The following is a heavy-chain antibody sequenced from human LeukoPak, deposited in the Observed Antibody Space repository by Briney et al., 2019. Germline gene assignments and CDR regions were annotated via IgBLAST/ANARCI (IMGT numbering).Heavy chain of an antibody. CDR2: ISVYNGNT. CDR1: GYPFYTYG. J-gene: IGHJ4*02. Sequence: GASVKVSCKASGYPFYTYGISWVRQAPGQGLEWMGWISVYNGNTNYTQKLQGRLTLTTDTSTSSAYMELRSLRSDDTAMYYCVRDRSGPFDSWGQGTLVTVSS. V-gene: IGHV1-18*01. CDR3: VRDRSGPFDS. D-gene: IGHD3-10*01.